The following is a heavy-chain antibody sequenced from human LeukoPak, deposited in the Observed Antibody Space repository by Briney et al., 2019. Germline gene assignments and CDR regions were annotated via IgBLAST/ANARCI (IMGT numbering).Heavy chain of an antibody. CDR3: ARDTFDNGVYYFDY. Sequence: SQTLPLTCTVSGGSISSGDYYWTWIRQHPGKGLECIGYIYYSGSTYYNPSLKSRVTMSVDTSKNQFSLKLSSVTAADTAVYYCARDTFDNGVYYFDYWGQGTLVTVSS. CDR2: IYYSGST. V-gene: IGHV4-31*03. J-gene: IGHJ4*02. CDR1: GGSISSGDYY. D-gene: IGHD4-17*01.